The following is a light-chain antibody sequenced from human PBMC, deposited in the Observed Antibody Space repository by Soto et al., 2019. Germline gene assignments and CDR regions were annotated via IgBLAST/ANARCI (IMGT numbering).Light chain of an antibody. J-gene: IGKJ1*01. CDR2: GVS. CDR1: QSISSN. Sequence: EVVMTQSPATLSVSPGESATLSCRASQSISSNKLGWYQQKPGHAPRLLLFGVSNRATGIPARFSGSGSGTDFSLTISSLQSEDFAVYYCQQYDYWPRTFGQGTKVDIK. CDR3: QQYDYWPRT. V-gene: IGKV3-15*01.